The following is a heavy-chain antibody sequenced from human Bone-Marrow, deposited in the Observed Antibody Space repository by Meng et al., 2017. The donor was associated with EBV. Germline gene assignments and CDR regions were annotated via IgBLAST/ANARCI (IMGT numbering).Heavy chain of an antibody. CDR2: FLPILGAP. CDR1: GGAFRRSA. J-gene: IGHJ4*02. Sequence: QVQVVQSGPEVKKPGSSVKVSCKASGGAFRRSAISWVRQAHGQGLEWMGGFLPILGAPNYAETFQDRVTITADESTSTAYMELSSLRPDDTAVYYCARESGRGYTPDYWGQGTLVTASS. V-gene: IGHV1-69*01. D-gene: IGHD3-10*01. CDR3: ARESGRGYTPDY.